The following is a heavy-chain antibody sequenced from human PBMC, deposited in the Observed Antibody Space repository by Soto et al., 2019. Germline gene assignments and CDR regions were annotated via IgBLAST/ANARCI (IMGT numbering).Heavy chain of an antibody. D-gene: IGHD6-13*01. Sequence: QVQLQESGPGLVKPSETLSLTCTVSGGSISNYYWSWIRQPPGKGLEWIGHVFYSGSTSYNPSLKSRVTISVDTSKNQFYLRLNSVTAADTAVYYCARAPFSSSWNFDYWGQGTLVTVSS. V-gene: IGHV4-59*01. CDR3: ARAPFSSSWNFDY. CDR1: GGSISNYY. J-gene: IGHJ4*02. CDR2: VFYSGST.